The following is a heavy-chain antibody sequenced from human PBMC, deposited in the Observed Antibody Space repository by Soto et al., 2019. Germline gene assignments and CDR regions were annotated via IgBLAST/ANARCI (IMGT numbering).Heavy chain of an antibody. Sequence: GGSLRLSCAASGFTFSLYSMIWVRQAPGKGLEWVSSISSSSSYIYSADSLKGRITISRDNAKNSLYLQMNSLRAEDTAIYYCVRARATDSRPDYWGQGNMVSV. V-gene: IGHV3-21*01. CDR3: VRARATDSRPDY. CDR1: GFTFSLYS. J-gene: IGHJ4*02. CDR2: ISSSSSYI. D-gene: IGHD3-22*01.